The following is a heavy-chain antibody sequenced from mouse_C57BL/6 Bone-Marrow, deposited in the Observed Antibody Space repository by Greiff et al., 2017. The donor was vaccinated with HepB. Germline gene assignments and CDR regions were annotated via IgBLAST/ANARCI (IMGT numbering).Heavy chain of an antibody. V-gene: IGHV2-2*01. D-gene: IGHD1-1*01. Sequence: QVQLKESGPGLVQPSQSLSITCTVSGFSLTSYGVHWVRQSPGKGLEWLGVIWSGGSTDYNEAFISRLSISKDNSTSQVFFKMNSLQADDTATYYCARNTGSTAVVAYYIDYWGQGTTLTVSS. CDR1: GFSLTSYG. CDR2: IWSGGST. J-gene: IGHJ2*01. CDR3: ARNTGSTAVVAYYIDY.